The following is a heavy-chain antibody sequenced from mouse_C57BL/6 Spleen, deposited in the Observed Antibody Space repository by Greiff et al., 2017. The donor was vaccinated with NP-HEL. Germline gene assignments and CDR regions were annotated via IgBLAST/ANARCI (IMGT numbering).Heavy chain of an antibody. V-gene: IGHV3-6*01. CDR2: ISYDGSN. Sequence: EVKLQESGPGLVKPSQSLSLTCSVTGYSITSGYYWNWIRQFPGNKLEWMGYISYDGSNNYNPSLKNRISITRDTSKNQFFLKLNSVTTEDTATYYCARDELGQFAYWGQGTLVTVSA. D-gene: IGHD4-1*01. CDR1: GYSITSGYY. CDR3: ARDELGQFAY. J-gene: IGHJ3*01.